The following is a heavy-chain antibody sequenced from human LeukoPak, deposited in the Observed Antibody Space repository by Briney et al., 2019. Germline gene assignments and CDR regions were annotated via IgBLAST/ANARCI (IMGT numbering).Heavy chain of an antibody. CDR1: GGSFSGYY. D-gene: IGHD6-13*01. Sequence: SETLSLTCAVYGGSFSGYYWSWIRQLPGKGLEWIGEINHSGSTNYNPSLKSRVTISVDTSKNQFSLKLSSVTAADTAVYYCARVRYSSSWSRGNFDYWGQGTLVTVSS. CDR2: INHSGST. V-gene: IGHV4-34*01. CDR3: ARVRYSSSWSRGNFDY. J-gene: IGHJ4*02.